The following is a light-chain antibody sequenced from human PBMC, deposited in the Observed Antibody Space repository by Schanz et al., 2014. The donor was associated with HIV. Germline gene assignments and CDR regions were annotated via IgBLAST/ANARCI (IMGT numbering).Light chain of an antibody. CDR2: GAS. J-gene: IGKJ5*01. CDR1: QSVGNS. V-gene: IGKV3-15*01. CDR3: QQYNDWPPIT. Sequence: EVVMTQSPATLSVSPGERATLSCRASQSVGNSLAWYQQKSGQAPRLLIYGASTRATGVPARFSGGGSGTEFTLTIRRLQSEDFEVYYCQQYNDWPPITFGQGTRLESK.